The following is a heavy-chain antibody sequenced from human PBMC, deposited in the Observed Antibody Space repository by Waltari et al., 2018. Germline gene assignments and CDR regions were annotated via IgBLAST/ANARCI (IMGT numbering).Heavy chain of an antibody. CDR2: ITWNGGII. J-gene: IGHJ4*02. Sequence: EVQLAESGGAVVRPGGSLRLTCVASGFTFNDYGMSWVRRVPGKGIEWVSGITWNGGIISYSDSVKGRFTITRDNDKNSLSLQMTSLRVEDTALYYCARYLNWGLPRFDNWGQGTQVTVSS. D-gene: IGHD3-16*01. V-gene: IGHV3-20*04. CDR1: GFTFNDYG. CDR3: ARYLNWGLPRFDN.